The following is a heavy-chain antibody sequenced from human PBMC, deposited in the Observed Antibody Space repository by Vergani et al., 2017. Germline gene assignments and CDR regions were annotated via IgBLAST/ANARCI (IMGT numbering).Heavy chain of an antibody. Sequence: QVQLVQSGAVVKKSGASVKVSCKASGYTFTSYYMHWVRQAPGQGLEWMGIINPSGGSTSYAQKFQGRVTMTRDTSTSTVYMELSSLRSEDTAVYYCARTPITMIVLTYYFDYWGQGTLVTVSS. D-gene: IGHD3-22*01. J-gene: IGHJ4*02. CDR1: GYTFTSYY. CDR2: INPSGGST. CDR3: ARTPITMIVLTYYFDY. V-gene: IGHV1-46*03.